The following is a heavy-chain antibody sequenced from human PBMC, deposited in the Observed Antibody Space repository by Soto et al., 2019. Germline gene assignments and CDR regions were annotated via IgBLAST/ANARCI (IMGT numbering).Heavy chain of an antibody. J-gene: IGHJ3*02. CDR3: ARTIAVAVGDAFDI. Sequence: QVQLVESGGGVVQPGRSLRLSCAASGFTFSSYAMHWVRQAPGKGLEWVAVISFDGSNKYYADSLKGRFTISRDNSKNTLYLQMNSLRAEDTAVYYCARTIAVAVGDAFDIWGQVTMVTVSS. CDR1: GFTFSSYA. CDR2: ISFDGSNK. V-gene: IGHV3-30-3*01. D-gene: IGHD6-19*01.